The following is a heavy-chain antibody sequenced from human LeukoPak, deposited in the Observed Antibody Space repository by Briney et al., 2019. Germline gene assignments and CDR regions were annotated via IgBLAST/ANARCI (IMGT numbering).Heavy chain of an antibody. Sequence: GGSLRLSCVASGFPFSSYWMTWVRQAPGKGLEWVANIKQDGSKKSYVDFVKGRFTISRDNAKNSLYLQMNSLRAEDTAIYYCTRVGYIDEGIDYWGQGTLVTVSS. D-gene: IGHD5-24*01. CDR3: TRVGYIDEGIDY. CDR2: IKQDGSKK. V-gene: IGHV3-7*04. J-gene: IGHJ4*02. CDR1: GFPFSSYW.